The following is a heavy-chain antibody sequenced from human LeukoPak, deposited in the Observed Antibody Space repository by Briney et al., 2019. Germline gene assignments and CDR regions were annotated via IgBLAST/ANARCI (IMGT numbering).Heavy chain of an antibody. D-gene: IGHD3/OR15-3a*01. V-gene: IGHV3-21*01. Sequence: AGGSLRLSCAASGFTFSSYSMNWVRQAPGKGLEWVSSISSSSSYIYYADSVKGRFTISRDNAKNSLYLQMNSLRAEDTAVYYCARDRGLVIASYFDYWGQRTLVTVSS. CDR1: GFTFSSYS. CDR3: ARDRGLVIASYFDY. J-gene: IGHJ4*02. CDR2: ISSSSSYI.